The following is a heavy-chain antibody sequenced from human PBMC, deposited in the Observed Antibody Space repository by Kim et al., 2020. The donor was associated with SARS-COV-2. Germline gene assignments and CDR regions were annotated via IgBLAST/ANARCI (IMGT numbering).Heavy chain of an antibody. D-gene: IGHD1-26*01. J-gene: IGHJ4*02. V-gene: IGHV3-74*01. CDR3: ARDPLVVGAATHFDY. CDR1: GFTFSTYW. Sequence: GGSLRLSCTASGFTFSTYWMHWVRQAPGEGLVWVSRSDSDGTTTSYADFVKGRFTVSRDNARNTVYLQMNSLRAEDTAIYYCARDPLVVGAATHFDYWGQGALVTVSS. CDR2: SDSDGTTT.